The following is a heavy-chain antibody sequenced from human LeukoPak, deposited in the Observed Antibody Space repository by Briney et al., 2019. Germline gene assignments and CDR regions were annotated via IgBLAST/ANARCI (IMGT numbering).Heavy chain of an antibody. CDR3: ARGFTLFDP. V-gene: IGHV4-59*01. Sequence: SETLSLTCTVSGGSISNYYWSWIRQPPGKGLEWIGHIYSSGSTSYNPSLKSRVTISVDTSKNQVSLTVNSVTSADTAVYYCARGFTLFDPWGQGTLVTVSS. D-gene: IGHD2/OR15-2a*01. J-gene: IGHJ5*02. CDR2: IYSSGST. CDR1: GGSISNYY.